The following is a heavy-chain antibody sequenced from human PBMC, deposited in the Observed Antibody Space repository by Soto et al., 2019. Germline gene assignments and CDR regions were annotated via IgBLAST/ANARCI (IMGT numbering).Heavy chain of an antibody. Sequence: PSETLSLTCTVSGGSISSGGYYWSWIRQHPGKGLEWIGYIYYSGSTYYNPSLKSRVTISVDTSKNQFSLKLSSVTAADTAVYYCARDRGRVSGYYYTPGYFQHWGQGTLVTVSS. V-gene: IGHV4-31*03. CDR3: ARDRGRVSGYYYTPGYFQH. CDR1: GGSISSGGYY. D-gene: IGHD3-22*01. CDR2: IYYSGST. J-gene: IGHJ1*01.